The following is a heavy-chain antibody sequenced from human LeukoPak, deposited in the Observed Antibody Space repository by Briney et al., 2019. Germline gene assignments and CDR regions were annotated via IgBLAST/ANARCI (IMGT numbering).Heavy chain of an antibody. Sequence: PSETLSLTCAVYGGSFSGYYWSWIRQPPGKGLEWIGEINHSGSTNYNPSLKSRATISVDTSKNQFSLKLSSVTAADTAVYYCVRASRVPAALDYWGQGTLVTVSS. CDR2: INHSGST. V-gene: IGHV4-34*01. D-gene: IGHD2-2*01. CDR3: VRASRVPAALDY. J-gene: IGHJ4*02. CDR1: GGSFSGYY.